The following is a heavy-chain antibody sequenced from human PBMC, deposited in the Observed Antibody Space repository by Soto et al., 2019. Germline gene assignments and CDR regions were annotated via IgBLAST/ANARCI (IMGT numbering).Heavy chain of an antibody. CDR3: ARDREEQVVVDYFYYGMDV. J-gene: IGHJ6*04. CDR2: ISYDGTNK. D-gene: IGHD6-13*01. Sequence: QVQLVESGGGVVQPGRSLRLSCAASGFTFDYYSIHWVRQAPGKGLEWVAVISYDGTNKYYADSVKGRFTISRDNSKNTLYLHMNSLRAEDTAVYYCARDREEQVVVDYFYYGMDVWGKGTTVTVSS. CDR1: GFTFDYYS. V-gene: IGHV3-30*04.